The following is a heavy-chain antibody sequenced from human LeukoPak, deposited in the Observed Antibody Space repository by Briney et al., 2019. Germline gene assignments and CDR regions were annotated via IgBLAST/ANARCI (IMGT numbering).Heavy chain of an antibody. V-gene: IGHV3-23*01. CDR1: AFTFSSYA. J-gene: IGHJ5*02. CDR2: ISGSGGST. Sequence: GGSLRLSCAASAFTFSSYAMSWVRQAPGKGLEWVSAISGSGGSTYYADSVKGRFTISRDNSKNTLYLQMNSLRAEDTAVYYCAKAGAYGDYANWFDPWGQGTLVTVSS. CDR3: AKAGAYGDYANWFDP. D-gene: IGHD4-17*01.